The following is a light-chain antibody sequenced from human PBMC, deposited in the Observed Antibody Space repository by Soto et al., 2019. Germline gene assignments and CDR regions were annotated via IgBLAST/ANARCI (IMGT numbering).Light chain of an antibody. Sequence: DIQMTQSPSTLSASVGDRVTITCRASESINSWLAWYQQKPGKAPKLLIYKASNLESGVPSRFSGSGSGTEFSLTITSLQPDDFAAEYCQQYQSYSQFGPGTKVEIK. J-gene: IGKJ1*01. CDR2: KAS. V-gene: IGKV1-5*03. CDR1: ESINSW. CDR3: QQYQSYSQ.